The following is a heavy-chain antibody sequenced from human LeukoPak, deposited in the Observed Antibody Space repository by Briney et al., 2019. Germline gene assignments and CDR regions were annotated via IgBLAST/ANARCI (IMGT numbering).Heavy chain of an antibody. D-gene: IGHD2-2*01. CDR1: GGSFSGYY. J-gene: IGHJ6*02. CDR3: ARAFLGYCSSTSCHRRYYGMDV. CDR2: INHSGST. V-gene: IGHV4-34*01. Sequence: PSETLSLTCAVYGGSFSGYYWNWIRQPPGKGLEWIGEINHSGSTNYNPSLKSRVTISVDTSKNQFSLKLSSVTAADTAVYYCARAFLGYCSSTSCHRRYYGMDVWGQGTTVTVSS.